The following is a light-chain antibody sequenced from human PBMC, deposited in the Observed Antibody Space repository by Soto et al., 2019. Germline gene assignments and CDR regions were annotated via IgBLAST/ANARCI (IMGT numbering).Light chain of an antibody. J-gene: IGKJ1*01. CDR2: GAS. CDR1: QSVRSN. CDR3: QQYNNWPRT. Sequence: EIVMTQSPATLSVSPGERATLSCRASQSVRSNLAWYQQKPGQAPRLLIYGASTRATGIPARFSGSGSETEFTLTISSLQSEDFAFYYCQQYNNWPRTFGQGTKVEIK. V-gene: IGKV3-15*01.